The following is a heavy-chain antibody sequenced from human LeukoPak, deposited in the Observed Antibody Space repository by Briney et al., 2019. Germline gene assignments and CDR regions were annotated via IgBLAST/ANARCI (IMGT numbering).Heavy chain of an antibody. D-gene: IGHD1-26*01. Sequence: GGSRRLSCAASGFTFSSYSMNWVRQAPGKGLEWVSYISSSSSTIYYADSVKGRFTISRDNAKNSLYLQMNSLRAEDTAVYYCARGAGGSYHYWYFDLWGRGTLVTVSS. CDR2: ISSSSSTI. V-gene: IGHV3-48*01. CDR3: ARGAGGSYHYWYFDL. J-gene: IGHJ2*01. CDR1: GFTFSSYS.